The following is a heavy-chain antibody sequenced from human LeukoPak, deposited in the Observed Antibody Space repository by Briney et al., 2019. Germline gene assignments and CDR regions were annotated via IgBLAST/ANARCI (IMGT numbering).Heavy chain of an antibody. CDR2: INHGGST. D-gene: IGHD5-18*01. CDR3: ARRFRGYSYGGLWFDP. Sequence: SETLSLTCAVYGGSFSGDFWSWIRQSPGKGLEWIGEINHGGSTTYNPSLQSRVTMSVDTSKNQFSLKLSSVTAADTAVYYCARRFRGYSYGGLWFDPWGQGTLVTVSS. J-gene: IGHJ5*02. V-gene: IGHV4-34*01. CDR1: GGSFSGDF.